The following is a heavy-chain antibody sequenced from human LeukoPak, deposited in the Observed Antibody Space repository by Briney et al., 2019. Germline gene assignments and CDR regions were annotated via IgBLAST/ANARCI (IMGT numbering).Heavy chain of an antibody. Sequence: TGGSLRLSCAASGFTFSSYAMSWVRQAPGKGLEWVSAISGSGGSTYYADSVKGRFTISRDNSKNTLYLQMNSLRAEDTAVYYCAKQIAAAGTPFDYWGQGTLVTVSS. CDR2: ISGSGGST. CDR1: GFTFSSYA. D-gene: IGHD6-13*01. CDR3: AKQIAAAGTPFDY. V-gene: IGHV3-23*01. J-gene: IGHJ4*02.